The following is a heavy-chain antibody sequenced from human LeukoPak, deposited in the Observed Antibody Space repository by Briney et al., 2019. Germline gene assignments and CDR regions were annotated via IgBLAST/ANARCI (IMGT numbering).Heavy chain of an antibody. J-gene: IGHJ4*02. CDR1: GGSISSYY. CDR3: ARLGVWYYFDY. Sequence: SETLSLTCTVSGGSISSYYWSWIRQPPGKGLEWIGYIYHSGSTNYNASLKSRVTMSVDTSKNQFSLKLSSVTAADTAVYYCARLGVWYYFDYWGQGTLVTVSS. V-gene: IGHV4-59*01. CDR2: IYHSGST. D-gene: IGHD3-10*01.